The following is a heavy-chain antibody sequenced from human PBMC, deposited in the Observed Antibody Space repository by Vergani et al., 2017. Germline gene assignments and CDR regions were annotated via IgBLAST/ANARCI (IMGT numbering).Heavy chain of an antibody. CDR2: ISGSGGST. J-gene: IGHJ4*02. D-gene: IGHD2-2*01. V-gene: IGHV3-23*01. Sequence: EVQLLESGGDLVQPGGSLRLSCAASGFTFNHYAMNWVRQAPGKGLEWVSGISGSGGSTYYAGSVKGRFTISRDSSKNTLYLQMNSLSAGDTAVYYCAKVRENYIVVVPAASFDYWGQGTLVTVSS. CDR1: GFTFNHYA. CDR3: AKVRENYIVVVPAASFDY.